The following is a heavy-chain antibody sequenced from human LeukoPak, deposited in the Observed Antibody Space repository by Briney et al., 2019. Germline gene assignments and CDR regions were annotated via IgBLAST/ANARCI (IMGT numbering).Heavy chain of an antibody. J-gene: IGHJ3*02. D-gene: IGHD3-22*01. V-gene: IGHV4-59*01. Sequence: SETLSLTCTVSGGSISSYYWSWIRQPPGKGLEWIGYIYYSGSTNYNPSLKSRVTISVDTSKNQFSLKLSSVTAADTAVYYCARDWYHYDSSGYYSDAFDIWGQGTMVTVSS. CDR3: ARDWYHYDSSGYYSDAFDI. CDR1: GGSISSYY. CDR2: IYYSGST.